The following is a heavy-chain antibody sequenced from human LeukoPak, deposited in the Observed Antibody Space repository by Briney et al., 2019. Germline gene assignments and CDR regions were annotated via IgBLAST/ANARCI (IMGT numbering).Heavy chain of an antibody. Sequence: PGGSLRLSCAASGFTFSSYVMHWVRQAPGKGLEWVAIISYDGSNEYYADSVKGRFTISRDNAKNSLYLQMNSLRAEDTAVYYCASRRGSNRPFDYWGQGTLVTVSS. CDR1: GFTFSSYV. D-gene: IGHD1-26*01. CDR3: ASRRGSNRPFDY. V-gene: IGHV3-30*04. J-gene: IGHJ4*02. CDR2: ISYDGSNE.